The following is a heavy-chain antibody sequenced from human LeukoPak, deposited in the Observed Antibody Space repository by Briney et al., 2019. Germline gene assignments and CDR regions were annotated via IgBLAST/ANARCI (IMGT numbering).Heavy chain of an antibody. CDR2: INHRGST. D-gene: IGHD3-9*01. J-gene: IGHJ4*02. V-gene: IGHV4-34*01. CDR1: GGSFSGYY. Sequence: SETLSLTCAVYGGSFSGYYWSWIRQPPGKGLEWIGEINHRGSTNYNPSLKSRVTISVDTSKNQFSLKLSSVTAADTAVYYCARSSPIWELRYFDWLSHADFDYWGQGTLVTVSS. CDR3: ARSSPIWELRYFDWLSHADFDY.